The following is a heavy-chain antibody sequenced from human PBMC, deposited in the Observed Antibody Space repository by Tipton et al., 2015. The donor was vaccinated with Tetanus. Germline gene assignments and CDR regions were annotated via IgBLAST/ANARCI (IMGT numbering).Heavy chain of an antibody. CDR2: ITPIFCTT. CDR3: ARSPNRISRGYDC. J-gene: IGHJ4*02. CDR1: GGTFTNYA. V-gene: IGHV1-69*01. D-gene: IGHD1-14*01. Sequence: QVQLVQSRAEMKKPGSSVKVSCKASGGTFTNYALSWVRQAPGQGLEWVGGITPIFCTTNSAPKFQGRVTITADESTNTAYMELSILISSHSAVYYCARSPNRISRGYDCWCQGTQIIVSS.